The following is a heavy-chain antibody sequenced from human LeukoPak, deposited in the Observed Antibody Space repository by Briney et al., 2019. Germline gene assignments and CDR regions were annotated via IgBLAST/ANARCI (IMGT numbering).Heavy chain of an antibody. J-gene: IGHJ3*02. Sequence: ASVKVPCKASGYTFTCYYMHWVRQAPGQGLEWMGRINPNSGGTNYAQKFQGRVTMTRGTSISTAYMELSRLRSDDTAVYYCAKNWGWDAFDIWGQGTMVTVSS. CDR1: GYTFTCYY. V-gene: IGHV1-2*06. D-gene: IGHD3-16*01. CDR2: INPNSGGT. CDR3: AKNWGWDAFDI.